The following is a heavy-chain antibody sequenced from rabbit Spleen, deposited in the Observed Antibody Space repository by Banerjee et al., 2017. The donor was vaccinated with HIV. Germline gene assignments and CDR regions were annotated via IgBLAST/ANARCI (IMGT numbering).Heavy chain of an antibody. D-gene: IGHD7-1*01. CDR2: IYNGDGST. CDR3: ATSSTNDYSRVDL. Sequence: QSLEESGGDLVKPGASLTLTCKASGFTISSSYYMCWVRQAPGKGLEWIACIYNGDGSTYYASWAKGRFTISMTSSTTVDLKMTSLTAADTATYFCATSSTNDYSRVDLWGQGTLVTVS. CDR1: GFTISSSYY. J-gene: IGHJ6*01. V-gene: IGHV1S40*01.